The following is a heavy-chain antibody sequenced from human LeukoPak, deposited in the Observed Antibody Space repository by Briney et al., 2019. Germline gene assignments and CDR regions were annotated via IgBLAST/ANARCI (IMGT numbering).Heavy chain of an antibody. Sequence: SETLSLTCTVSGGSISNYYWSWIRQPPGKGLEWIGSIYDSGSTYYNPSLKSRVTISVDTSKNQFSLKLNSVTAADTAVYYCARHYGPWGQGTLVTVSS. D-gene: IGHD3-16*01. J-gene: IGHJ5*02. V-gene: IGHV4-59*05. CDR2: IYDSGST. CDR1: GGSISNYY. CDR3: ARHYGP.